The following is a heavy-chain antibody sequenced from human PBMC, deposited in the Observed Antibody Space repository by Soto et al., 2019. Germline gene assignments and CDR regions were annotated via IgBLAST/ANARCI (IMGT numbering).Heavy chain of an antibody. J-gene: IGHJ6*03. V-gene: IGHV3-23*01. CDR2: ISDTGGST. CDR3: AKGGTGSSVGRYMDV. D-gene: IGHD1-1*01. Sequence: EVQLLESGGGLVQPGGSLRLSCAASGFTFSSYAMSWVRQAPGKGLEWVSAISDTGGSTYHADSVKGRFTISRDNSKNTLYLLMNSLRAEDTALYYCAKGGTGSSVGRYMDVWGNGTTVTVSS. CDR1: GFTFSSYA.